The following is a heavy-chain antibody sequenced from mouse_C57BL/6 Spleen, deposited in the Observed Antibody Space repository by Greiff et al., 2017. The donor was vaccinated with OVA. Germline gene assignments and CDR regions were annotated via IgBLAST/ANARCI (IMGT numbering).Heavy chain of an antibody. CDR2: ISSGGDYI. D-gene: IGHD3-2*02. J-gene: IGHJ3*01. Sequence: EVQGVESGEGLVKPGGSLKLSCAASGFTFSSYAMSWVRQTPEKRLEWVAYISSGGDYIYYADTVKGRFTISRDNARNTLYLQMSRLKAEDTAMYYCTRVSGGFAYWGQGSLVTVSA. CDR3: TRVSGGFAY. V-gene: IGHV5-9-1*02. CDR1: GFTFSSYA.